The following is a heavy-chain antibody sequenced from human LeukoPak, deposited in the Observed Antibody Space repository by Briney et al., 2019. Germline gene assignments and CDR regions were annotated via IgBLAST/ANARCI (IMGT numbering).Heavy chain of an antibody. Sequence: ASVKVSCKASGYTFSSCYMHWVRQAPGQGLEWMGWINPNSGDTHYAQKFRDRVTMTKDTSISTAYMELSRLSSDDTAVYYCARDLTGTAEDYWGQGTLVTVSS. CDR2: INPNSGDT. CDR3: ARDLTGTAEDY. V-gene: IGHV1-2*02. D-gene: IGHD1-20*01. J-gene: IGHJ4*02. CDR1: GYTFSSCY.